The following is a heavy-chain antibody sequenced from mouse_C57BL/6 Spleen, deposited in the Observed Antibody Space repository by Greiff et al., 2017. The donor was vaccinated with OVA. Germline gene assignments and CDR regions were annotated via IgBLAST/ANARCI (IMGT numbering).Heavy chain of an antibody. CDR3: ARGSSGYVRDY. CDR1: GFNIQNTY. V-gene: IGHV14-3*01. J-gene: IGHJ2*01. CDR2: IDPANGNT. D-gene: IGHD3-2*02. Sequence: VQLQQSVAELVRPGASVKLSCTASGFNIQNTYMHWVKQRPEQGLEWIGRIDPANGNTKYAPKFQGKATITADTSSNTAYLQLSSLTSEDTAIYYCARGSSGYVRDYWGQGTTLTVSS.